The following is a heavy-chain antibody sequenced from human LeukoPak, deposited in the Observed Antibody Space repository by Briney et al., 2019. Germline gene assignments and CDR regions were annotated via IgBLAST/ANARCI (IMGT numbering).Heavy chain of an antibody. CDR1: GYTFTGYY. D-gene: IGHD3-9*01. V-gene: IGHV1-2*02. CDR2: INPNSGGT. CDR3: ARDTSVDILTGYSQH. Sequence: ASVKVSCKASGYTFTGYYMHWVRQAPGQGLEWMGWINPNSGGTNYAQKFQGRVTMTRDTSISTAYMELSRLRSDDTAVYYCARDTSVDILTGYSQHWGQGTLVTVSS. J-gene: IGHJ4*02.